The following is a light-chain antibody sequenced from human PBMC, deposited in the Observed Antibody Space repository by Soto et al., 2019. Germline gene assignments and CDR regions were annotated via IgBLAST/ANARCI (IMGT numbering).Light chain of an antibody. CDR3: AAWDATLNGVV. CDR1: SSNIGSNT. V-gene: IGLV1-44*01. J-gene: IGLJ3*02. CDR2: SHD. Sequence: QSVLTQPPSASGTPGQRLTISCSGSSSNIGSNTVNWYQHLPGTAPKLLIYSHDQRPSGVPDRFSGSKSDTSASLAISGLQSEDEADYYCAAWDATLNGVVFGGGTKLTVL.